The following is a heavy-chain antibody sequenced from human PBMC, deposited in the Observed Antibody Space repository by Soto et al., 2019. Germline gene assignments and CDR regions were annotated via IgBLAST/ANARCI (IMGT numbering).Heavy chain of an antibody. D-gene: IGHD5-18*01. J-gene: IGHJ3*02. V-gene: IGHV4-59*01. CDR3: AREVGTDVGGLGFYDAFDI. Sequence: SETLSLTCTISGGSISNYYWTWIRQTPGKGLEWIGYVYYSGNTNYNPSLKSRVSISVDMSKNQFSLELSSVTAADTAMYYCAREVGTDVGGLGFYDAFDIWGPGTKVTVSS. CDR2: VYYSGNT. CDR1: GGSISNYY.